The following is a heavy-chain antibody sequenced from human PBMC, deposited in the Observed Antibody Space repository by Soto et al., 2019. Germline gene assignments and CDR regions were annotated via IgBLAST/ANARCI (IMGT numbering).Heavy chain of an antibody. V-gene: IGHV3-30-3*01. D-gene: IGHD6-13*01. CDR2: ISYDGSNK. J-gene: IGHJ6*02. CDR1: GFTFSSYA. Sequence: QVQLVESGGGVVQPGRSLRLSCAASGFTFSSYAMHWVRQAPGKGLEWVAVISYDGSNKYYADSVKGRFTISRDNSKNTLYLQMNSLRAEDTAVYYCARDSSSWYVLLSRWSYGMDVWGQGTTVTVSS. CDR3: ARDSSSWYVLLSRWSYGMDV.